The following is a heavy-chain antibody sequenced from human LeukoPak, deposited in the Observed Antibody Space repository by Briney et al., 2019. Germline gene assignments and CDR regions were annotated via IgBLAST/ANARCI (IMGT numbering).Heavy chain of an antibody. V-gene: IGHV4-39*01. D-gene: IGHD5-18*01. Sequence: SETLSLTCTVSGGSISSSSYYWGWIRQPPGKGLEWIGSIYYSGSTYYNPSLKSRVTISVDTSKNQFSLKLSSVTAADTAVYYCARGNTAMVTWGQGTLVTVSS. CDR2: IYYSGST. J-gene: IGHJ4*02. CDR1: GGSISSSSYY. CDR3: ARGNTAMVT.